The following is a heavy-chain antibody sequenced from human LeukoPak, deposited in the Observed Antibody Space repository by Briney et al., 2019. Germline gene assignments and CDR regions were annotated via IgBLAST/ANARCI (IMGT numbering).Heavy chain of an antibody. J-gene: IGHJ5*02. Sequence: ASVKVSCKASGYTFTGYYMEWVRQAPGQGLEWMGWINPNSGGTNYAQKFQGGVTMTRDTSISTAYMELSRLRSDDTAVYYCARDLGYCSSTSCYNWFDPWGQGTLVIVSS. CDR2: INPNSGGT. V-gene: IGHV1-2*02. D-gene: IGHD2-2*03. CDR3: ARDLGYCSSTSCYNWFDP. CDR1: GYTFTGYY.